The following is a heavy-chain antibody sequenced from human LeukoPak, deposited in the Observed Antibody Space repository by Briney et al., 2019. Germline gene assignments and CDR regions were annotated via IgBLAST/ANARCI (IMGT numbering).Heavy chain of an antibody. D-gene: IGHD2-2*01. CDR1: GYSFTSYW. CDR3: ARHIRGYCSSTSCSPSFNYYYYMDV. J-gene: IGHJ6*03. CDR2: IYPGDSDT. V-gene: IGHV5-51*01. Sequence: GESLQISCKGSGYSFTSYWIGWVRQLPGKGLEWMGIIYPGDSDTRYSPSFQGQVTISADKSISTAYLQWSSLKASDTAMYYCARHIRGYCSSTSCSPSFNYYYYMDVWGKGTTVTVSS.